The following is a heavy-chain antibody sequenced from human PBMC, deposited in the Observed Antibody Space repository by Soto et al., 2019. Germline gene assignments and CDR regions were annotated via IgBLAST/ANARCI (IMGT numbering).Heavy chain of an antibody. Sequence: GASVKVSCKASGNTFTSYAMYWVRQAPGQRLEWMGWINAGNGNTKYSQKFQGRVTITRDTSASTAYMELSSLRSEDTAVYYCASEDCGGDCYLQDDSDIYGIGTIALVSS. CDR2: INAGNGNT. V-gene: IGHV1-3*01. D-gene: IGHD2-21*02. CDR1: GNTFTSYA. J-gene: IGHJ3*02. CDR3: ASEDCGGDCYLQDDSDI.